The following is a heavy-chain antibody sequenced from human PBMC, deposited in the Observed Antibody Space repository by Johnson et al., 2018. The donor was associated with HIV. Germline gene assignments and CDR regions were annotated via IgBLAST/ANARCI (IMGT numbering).Heavy chain of an antibody. V-gene: IGHV3-33*01. Sequence: QVQLVESGGGVVQPGRSLRLSCAASGFIFSTYGIHWVRQTPGKGLEWVAGMSYDGSNKYYADSVKGRFTISRDNSKNTLYLQMTSLRAEDTALYYCARDVIAAAGTGAFGIWGQGTMVTVSS. CDR1: GFIFSTYG. CDR2: MSYDGSNK. D-gene: IGHD6-13*01. J-gene: IGHJ3*02. CDR3: ARDVIAAAGTGAFGI.